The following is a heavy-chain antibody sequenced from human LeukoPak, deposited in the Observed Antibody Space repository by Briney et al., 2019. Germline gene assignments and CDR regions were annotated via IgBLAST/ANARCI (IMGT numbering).Heavy chain of an antibody. CDR1: GFTFSNYW. D-gene: IGHD4-23*01. Sequence: GGSLRLSCAASGFTFSNYWMSWVRQAPGKGLEWVSSVSPSSNYIYYADSVKGRFTISRDNAKNSLYLQMNSLRAEDTAVYYCARVVGLGNSDYWGQGTLVTVSS. J-gene: IGHJ4*02. CDR2: VSPSSNYI. V-gene: IGHV3-21*01. CDR3: ARVVGLGNSDY.